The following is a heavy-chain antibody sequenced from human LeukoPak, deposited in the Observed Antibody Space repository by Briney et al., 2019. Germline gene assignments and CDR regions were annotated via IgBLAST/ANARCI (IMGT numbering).Heavy chain of an antibody. Sequence: GGSLRLSCAASGFTFGSYGMSWVRQAPGRGLEWVSFITPNADRASYANSVEGRFTISRDNPRNTLYMQMNSLRDEDTAVYYCAIMHGYYDGSGYWVQWGQGTLVTVSS. CDR2: ITPNADRA. J-gene: IGHJ1*01. D-gene: IGHD3-22*01. CDR3: AIMHGYYDGSGYWVQ. V-gene: IGHV3-23*01. CDR1: GFTFGSYG.